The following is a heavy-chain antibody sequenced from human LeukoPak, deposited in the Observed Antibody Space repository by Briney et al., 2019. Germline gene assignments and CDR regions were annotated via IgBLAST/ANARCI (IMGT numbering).Heavy chain of an antibody. Sequence: PSETLSLTCTVSGGSISSYYWSWIRQPPGKGLEWIGEINHSGSTNYNPSLKSRVTISVDTSKNQFSLKLSSVTAADTAVYYCARQSIAAAFGYWGQGTLVTVSS. D-gene: IGHD6-13*01. J-gene: IGHJ4*02. V-gene: IGHV4-34*01. CDR2: INHSGST. CDR3: ARQSIAAAFGY. CDR1: GGSISSYY.